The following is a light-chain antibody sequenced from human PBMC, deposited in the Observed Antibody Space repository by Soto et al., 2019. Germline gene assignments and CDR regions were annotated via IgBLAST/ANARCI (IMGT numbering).Light chain of an antibody. CDR1: SSNIGTAYD. V-gene: IGLV1-40*01. CDR2: GDT. CDR3: QSYDSSLSAPV. J-gene: IGLJ1*01. Sequence: QSVLTQPPSVSGAPGQRVTISCTGSSSNIGTAYDVHRYQQLPGTAPKLLIYGDTNRPSGVPDRFSGSKSGTSASLAITGLQAEDEADYYCQSYDSSLSAPVFGTGTKLTVL.